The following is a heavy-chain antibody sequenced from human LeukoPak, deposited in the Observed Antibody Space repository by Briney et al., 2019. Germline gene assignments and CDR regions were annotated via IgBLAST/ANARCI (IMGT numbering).Heavy chain of an antibody. D-gene: IGHD5-12*01. CDR1: GGSISSNNW. J-gene: IGHJ6*02. CDR2: IYYSGNT. V-gene: IGHV4-4*02. CDR3: ARDSATTLGSYYYGLDV. Sequence: SGTLSLTCSVSGGSISSNNWWTWVRQPPGKGLGGIGEIYYSGNTNYNPSLKSRLPLSVDKSNTHFSLKMTSVTAADTAVYYCARDSATTLGSYYYGLDVWGQGTTVTVSS.